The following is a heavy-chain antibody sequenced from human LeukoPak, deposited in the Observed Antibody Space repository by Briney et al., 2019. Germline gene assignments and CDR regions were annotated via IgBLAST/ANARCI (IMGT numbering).Heavy chain of an antibody. CDR3: ARGVVPAASADY. CDR1: GYTFTSDG. Sequence: PSVKVSCKPSGYTFTSDGISGVRQTPGQGHEWMGWIRAYNDNPNHPQKPQGRVTMPTETSTRTAYMERRSLRSDDTAVYYCARGVVPAASADYWGQGTLVTVSS. J-gene: IGHJ4*02. D-gene: IGHD2-2*01. CDR2: IRAYNDNP. V-gene: IGHV1-18*01.